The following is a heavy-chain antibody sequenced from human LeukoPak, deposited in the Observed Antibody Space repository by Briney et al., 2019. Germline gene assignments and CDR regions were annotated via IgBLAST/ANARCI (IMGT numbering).Heavy chain of an antibody. CDR3: ARRRDYFDY. Sequence: GGSLRLSCVVSGFDLSDYYMSWVRQAPGKGLEWISYISSSGGNIYFADSVKGRFTMSRDNARGSLYLQMNSLTADDTAIYYCARRRDYFDYWGQGTLVTVSS. V-gene: IGHV3-11*01. J-gene: IGHJ4*02. CDR2: ISSSGGNI. CDR1: GFDLSDYY.